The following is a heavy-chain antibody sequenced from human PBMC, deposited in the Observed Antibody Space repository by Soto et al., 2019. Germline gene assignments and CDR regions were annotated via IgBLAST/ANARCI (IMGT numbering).Heavy chain of an antibody. J-gene: IGHJ4*02. D-gene: IGHD1-1*01. CDR1: GFTFSSYW. Sequence: GGSLRLSCAASGFTFSSYWMSWVRQAPGKGLEWVANIKQDGSEKYYVDSVQGRFTISRDNARNTLYLQMNSLRDEDTAVYYCTRDNNWSYDYWGQGILVTVSS. CDR2: IKQDGSEK. V-gene: IGHV3-7*01. CDR3: TRDNNWSYDY.